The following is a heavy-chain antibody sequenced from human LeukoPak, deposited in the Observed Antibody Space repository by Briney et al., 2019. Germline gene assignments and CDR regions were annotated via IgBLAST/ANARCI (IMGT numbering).Heavy chain of an antibody. CDR2: ISYDGSNK. J-gene: IGHJ3*02. V-gene: IGHV3-30*04. D-gene: IGHD3-10*01. CDR3: ARELGSGSYRARSSDAFDI. Sequence: GRSLRLSCAASGFTFSSYAMHWVRQAPGKGLEWVAGISYDGSNKYYADSVKGRFTISRDNSKNTLYLQMNSLRAEDTAVYYCARELGSGSYRARSSDAFDIWGQGTMVTVSS. CDR1: GFTFSSYA.